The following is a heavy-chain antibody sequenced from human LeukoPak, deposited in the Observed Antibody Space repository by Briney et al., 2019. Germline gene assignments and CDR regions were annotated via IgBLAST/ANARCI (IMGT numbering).Heavy chain of an antibody. V-gene: IGHV4-61*02. CDR1: GVSINSGNYY. J-gene: IGHJ6*03. CDR2: IFTGGST. D-gene: IGHD2/OR15-2a*01. CDR3: ARVVSSVYYYMDV. Sequence: SETLSLTCSVSGVSINSGNYYWTWIRQPAGKGLQWIGRIFTGGSTNYNPSLQSRVTISMDASKSQVSLRLRSVTAADTAVYYCARVVSSVYYYMDVWGKGTSVTVSS.